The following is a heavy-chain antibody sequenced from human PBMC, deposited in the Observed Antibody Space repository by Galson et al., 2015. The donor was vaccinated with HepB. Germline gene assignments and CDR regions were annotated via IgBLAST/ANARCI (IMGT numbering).Heavy chain of an antibody. D-gene: IGHD2-2*01. CDR1: GFTFTSSA. Sequence: SVKVSCKASGFTFTSSAVQWVRQARGQRLEWIGWIVVGSGNTNYAQKFQERVTITRDMSTSTAYMELSSLRSEDTAVYYCAADPGYCSSTSCPRPYLYGMDVWGQGTTVTVSS. CDR3: AADPGYCSSTSCPRPYLYGMDV. V-gene: IGHV1-58*01. CDR2: IVVGSGNT. J-gene: IGHJ6*02.